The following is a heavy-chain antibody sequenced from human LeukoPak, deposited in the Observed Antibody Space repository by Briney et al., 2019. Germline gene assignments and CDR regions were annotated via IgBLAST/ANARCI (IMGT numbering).Heavy chain of an antibody. CDR1: GYTFTGYY. CDR3: ARANRRWDFDY. Sequence: ASVKVSCKASGYTFTGYYMHWVRQAPGQGLEWMGRIDPNSGGTNHAQKFQGRVTMTRDTSISTAYMELSRLRSDDTAVYYCARANRRWDFDYWGQGTLVTVSS. D-gene: IGHD1-14*01. CDR2: IDPNSGGT. J-gene: IGHJ4*02. V-gene: IGHV1-2*06.